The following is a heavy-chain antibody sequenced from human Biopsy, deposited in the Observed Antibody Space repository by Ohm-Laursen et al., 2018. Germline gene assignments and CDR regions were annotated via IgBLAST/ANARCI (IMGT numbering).Heavy chain of an antibody. V-gene: IGHV4-59*02. CDR3: ARDKITYCTSTSCDYFGMDV. CDR1: GASVRSHF. J-gene: IGHJ6*02. CDR2: ISNSGTT. Sequence: TLSLTCTLSGASVRSHFLTWIRQPPGKGLQWIGSISNSGTTKSSPSLKSRVNISLHTSKNQLSLKLTSVTAADTAVYYCARDKITYCTSTSCDYFGMDVWGQGTTVTVSS. D-gene: IGHD2-2*01.